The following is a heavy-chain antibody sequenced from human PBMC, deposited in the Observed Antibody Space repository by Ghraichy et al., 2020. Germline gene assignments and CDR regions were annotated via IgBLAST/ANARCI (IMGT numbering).Heavy chain of an antibody. CDR2: IKQDGSER. D-gene: IGHD3-10*01. Sequence: ETLSLTCAASGFSFSHYWVTWIRQAPGGGLEWVANIKQDGSERYYVDSVKGRFTISRDNAKNSLYLQMNSLRAEDTAVYYCAKYGWGSYTAFDYWGRGTLVTVSS. V-gene: IGHV3-7*01. CDR1: GFSFSHYW. CDR3: AKYGWGSYTAFDY. J-gene: IGHJ4*02.